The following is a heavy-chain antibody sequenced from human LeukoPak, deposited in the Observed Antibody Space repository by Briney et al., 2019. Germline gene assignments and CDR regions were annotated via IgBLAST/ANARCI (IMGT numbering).Heavy chain of an antibody. CDR1: GYSFTRYW. CDR3: ARTYSSGWAFFDY. D-gene: IGHD6-19*01. CDR2: IDPSDSYT. V-gene: IGHV5-10-1*01. Sequence: GESLKISCKASGYSFTRYWISWVRQMPGKGLEWMGRIDPSDSYTNYSPSFQGHVTISADKSIGTAYLQWRSLKASDTAIYYCARTYSSGWAFFDYWGQGNMVTVSS. J-gene: IGHJ4*02.